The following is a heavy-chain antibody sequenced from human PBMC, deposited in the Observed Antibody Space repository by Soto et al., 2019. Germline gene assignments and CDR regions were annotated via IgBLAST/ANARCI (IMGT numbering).Heavy chain of an antibody. D-gene: IGHD1-1*01. CDR2: ISAHNGNT. J-gene: IGHJ4*02. Sequence: QVHLVQSGAEVKKPGASVKVSCKGSGYAFTTYGITWVRQAPGQGLEWMGWISAHNGNTNYAQKLQGRVTVTRDTSTSTAYMELRHLRSDDTAAYYCARGRYGDYWGQGALVTVSS. V-gene: IGHV1-18*01. CDR3: ARGRYGDY. CDR1: GYAFTTYG.